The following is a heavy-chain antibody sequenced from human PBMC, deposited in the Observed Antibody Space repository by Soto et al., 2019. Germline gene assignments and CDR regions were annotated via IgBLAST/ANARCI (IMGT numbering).Heavy chain of an antibody. V-gene: IGHV1-69*06. CDR2: IIPIFGTA. CDR3: ATNGYCSGGSCFGWAFDI. J-gene: IGHJ3*02. D-gene: IGHD2-15*01. Sequence: LEWMGGIIPIFGTANYAQKFQGRVTMTEDTSTNTAYMELSSLRSEDTAVYYCATNGYCSGGSCFGWAFDIWGQGTMVTVS.